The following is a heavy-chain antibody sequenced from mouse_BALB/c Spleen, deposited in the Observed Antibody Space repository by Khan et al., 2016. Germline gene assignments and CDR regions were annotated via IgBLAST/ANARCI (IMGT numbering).Heavy chain of an antibody. CDR1: GFTFSSYI. J-gene: IGHJ1*01. Sequence: EVELVESGGGLVKPGGSLKLSCAASGFTFSSYIMSWVRQTPEKRLEWVATISSGGGDPYYPDSERGRFTISRANAKNNLYLQMSSMRSEDTALYYFAKYWDRWYFDVWGAGTTVTVSS. D-gene: IGHD3-3*01. CDR2: ISSGGGDP. V-gene: IGHV5-9*03. CDR3: AKYWDRWYFDV.